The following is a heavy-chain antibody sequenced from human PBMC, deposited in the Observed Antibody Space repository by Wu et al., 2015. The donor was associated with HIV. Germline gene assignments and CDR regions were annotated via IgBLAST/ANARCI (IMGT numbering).Heavy chain of an antibody. CDR1: GGTFNSYA. CDR2: IIPIFGTA. Sequence: QVQLVQSGAEVKKPGSSVKVSCKASGGTFNSYAINWVRQAPGQGLEWMGGIIPIFGTANYAQKFQGRVTITADESTSTAYMELSSLRSEDTAVYYCARALSTHYYDSSGYLDYWGQGTLVTVSS. J-gene: IGHJ4*02. V-gene: IGHV1-69*12. CDR3: ARALSTHYYDSSGYLDY. D-gene: IGHD3-22*01.